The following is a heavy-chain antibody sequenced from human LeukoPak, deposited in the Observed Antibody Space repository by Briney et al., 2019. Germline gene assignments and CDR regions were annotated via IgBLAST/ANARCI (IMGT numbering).Heavy chain of an antibody. V-gene: IGHV4-59*01. CDR1: GGSISSYY. CDR3: ARVMSAWYFDY. J-gene: IGHJ4*02. Sequence: SETLSLTCTVSGGSISSYYWSWIRQPPGKGLEWIGYIYYSGGTNYNPSLKSRVTISVDTSKNQFSLKLSSVTAADTAVYYCARVMSAWYFDYWGQGTLVTVSS. D-gene: IGHD3-16*01. CDR2: IYYSGGT.